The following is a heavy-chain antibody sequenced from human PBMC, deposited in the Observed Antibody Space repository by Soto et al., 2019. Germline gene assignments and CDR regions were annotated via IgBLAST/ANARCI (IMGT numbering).Heavy chain of an antibody. D-gene: IGHD3-16*01. J-gene: IGHJ5*02. CDR3: ASGGNWFDP. CDR1: GGSISNYY. CDR2: MYYNGNI. V-gene: IGHV4-59*01. Sequence: PTETLSLTCNVSGGSISNYYWTWIRQSPEKGLEWIGYMYYNGNINYNPSLKSRVTISIDTSKNQFSLTLKSVSAADTAVYYCASGGNWFDPWGQGVRVTFSS.